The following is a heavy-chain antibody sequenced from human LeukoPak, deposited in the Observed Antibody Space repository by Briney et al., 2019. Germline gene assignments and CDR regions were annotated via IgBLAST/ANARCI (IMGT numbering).Heavy chain of an antibody. D-gene: IGHD3-10*01. Sequence: GASVKVSCKPSVYTFTSYDINWVRQATGQGLEWMRWMNPNSGNTGYAQKFQGRVTMTRNTSISTAYMELSSLRSEDTAVYYCARTAAEWFGEFLYYYYGMDVWGQGTTVTVSS. CDR1: VYTFTSYD. V-gene: IGHV1-8*01. J-gene: IGHJ6*02. CDR3: ARTAAEWFGEFLYYYYGMDV. CDR2: MNPNSGNT.